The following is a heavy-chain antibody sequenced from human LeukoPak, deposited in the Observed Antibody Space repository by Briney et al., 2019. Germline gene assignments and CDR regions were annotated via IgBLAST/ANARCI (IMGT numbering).Heavy chain of an antibody. CDR1: GCTISSYI. J-gene: IGHJ5*02. CDR2: IYTSGST. CDR3: ARTRAVAGNWFDP. V-gene: IGHV4-4*07. Sequence: WVTLCLTCGGAGCTISSYIWSWIRQPAGKGLEWIGRIYTSGSTNYNPSLKSRVTMSVDTSKNQFSLKLSSVTAADTAVYYCARTRAVAGNWFDPWGQGTLVTVSS. D-gene: IGHD6-19*01.